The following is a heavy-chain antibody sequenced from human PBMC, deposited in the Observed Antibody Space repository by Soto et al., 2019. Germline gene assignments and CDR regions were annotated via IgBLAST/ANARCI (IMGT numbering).Heavy chain of an antibody. J-gene: IGHJ4*02. CDR3: ARGMRGNSSGWYYFDS. V-gene: IGHV3-53*01. D-gene: IGHD6-19*01. CDR2: IYSGGST. Sequence: GGSLRLSCAASGFTVSSYYMSWVRQAPGKGLEWVLVIYSGGSTYYANSVKGRFTISRDNSKNTLYLQMNSLRAEDTAVYYCARGMRGNSSGWYYFDSWGQGTVVTVSS. CDR1: GFTVSSYY.